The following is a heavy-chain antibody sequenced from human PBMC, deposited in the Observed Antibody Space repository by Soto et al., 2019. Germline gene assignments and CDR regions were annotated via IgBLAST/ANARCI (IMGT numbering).Heavy chain of an antibody. CDR1: GFTFSSYG. V-gene: IGHV3-30*18. Sequence: QVQLVESGGGVVQPGRSLRLSCAASGFTFSSYGMHWFRQAPGKGLEWVAVISYDGSNKYYADSVKGRFTISRDNSKNTLYLQMNSLRAEDTAVYYCAKSKEGGAVAATGYFDYWGQGTLVTVSS. D-gene: IGHD6-19*01. J-gene: IGHJ4*02. CDR3: AKSKEGGAVAATGYFDY. CDR2: ISYDGSNK.